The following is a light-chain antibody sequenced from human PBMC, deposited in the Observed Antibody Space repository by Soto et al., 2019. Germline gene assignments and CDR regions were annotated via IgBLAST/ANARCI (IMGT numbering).Light chain of an antibody. CDR1: QDISSS. V-gene: IGKV1-9*01. J-gene: IGKJ4*01. CDR3: QQLRSYPST. Sequence: IQWTQSPSSLSASVGDRVTITCRASQDISSSLGWYQQKPGKAPKLLIYAASILQSGVPSRFSGSGFGTDFTLTISSLQAEDFASYFCQQLRSYPSTFGGGTKVDIK. CDR2: AAS.